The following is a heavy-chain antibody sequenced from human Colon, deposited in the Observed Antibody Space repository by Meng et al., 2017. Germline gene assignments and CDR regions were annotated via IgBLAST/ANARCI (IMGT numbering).Heavy chain of an antibody. J-gene: IGHJ5*02. CDR2: TYQDGRP. CDR1: GGSITSSDW. D-gene: IGHD6-19*01. Sequence: QGQLDESGQGLVKPSGTLSLTCTVAGGSITSSDWWSGVRQTPGKGLEWIGETYQDGRPNYNPSLKSRVTISVDKSKNQFSLNMTSVTAADTAVYYCAREVVVAGTRNWLDPWGQGILVTVSS. V-gene: IGHV4-4*02. CDR3: AREVVVAGTRNWLDP.